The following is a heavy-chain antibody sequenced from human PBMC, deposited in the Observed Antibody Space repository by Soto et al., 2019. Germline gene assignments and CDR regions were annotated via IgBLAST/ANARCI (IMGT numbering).Heavy chain of an antibody. CDR1: GGSISSYY. CDR3: ARDRPLISRAWYYFDY. D-gene: IGHD6-19*01. J-gene: IGHJ4*02. CDR2: ISFSGNT. V-gene: IGHV4-59*01. Sequence: QVQLQESGPGLVKPSETLSLTCTVSGGSISSYYWTWIRQPPGKGLEWIGYISFSGNTNYNPSLKSRVAISVDTSKNQFSLKLRSVTAADTAVYYCARDRPLISRAWYYFDYWGQGTLVTVSS.